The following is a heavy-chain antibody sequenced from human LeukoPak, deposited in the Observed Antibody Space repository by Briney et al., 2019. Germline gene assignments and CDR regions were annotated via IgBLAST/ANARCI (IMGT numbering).Heavy chain of an antibody. V-gene: IGHV1-18*01. J-gene: IGHJ4*02. CDR3: ARDQEGFDY. Sequence: ASVKVSCKASGYTFTSYGISWVRQAPGQGLEWMGWISAYNGNTNYAQKLQGRVTVTRDTSTSTVHMELSGLGSEDTAVYYCARDQEGFDYWGQGTLVTVSS. CDR1: GYTFTSYG. CDR2: ISAYNGNT.